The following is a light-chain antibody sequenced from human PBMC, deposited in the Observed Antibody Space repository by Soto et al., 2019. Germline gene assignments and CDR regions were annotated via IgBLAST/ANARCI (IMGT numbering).Light chain of an antibody. J-gene: IGKJ2*01. CDR3: QQSYISPLEFT. V-gene: IGKV1-39*01. CDR1: QSIITY. Sequence: DIQMTQSPSSLSASIGDRVTITCRASQSIITYLNWYQQKSGNAPKLLIHVASNLESGVPSRFSGIASGTDFTLAISGLQPDDFAIYYCQQSYISPLEFTFGQGTKLEIK. CDR2: VAS.